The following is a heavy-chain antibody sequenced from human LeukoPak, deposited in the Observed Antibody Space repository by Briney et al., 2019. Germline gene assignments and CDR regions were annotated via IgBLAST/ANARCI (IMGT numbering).Heavy chain of an antibody. V-gene: IGHV4-59*01. CDR1: GGSINGYY. D-gene: IGHD6-13*01. J-gene: IGHJ4*02. Sequence: PSETLSLTCTVSGGSINGYYWSWIRQPPGKGLEWIGHMYYSGGTNYNPSLKSRVTISVDTSKNQFSLKLSSVTAADTAVYYCARSVGAAAHFDYWGQGTLVTVSS. CDR2: MYYSGGT. CDR3: ARSVGAAAHFDY.